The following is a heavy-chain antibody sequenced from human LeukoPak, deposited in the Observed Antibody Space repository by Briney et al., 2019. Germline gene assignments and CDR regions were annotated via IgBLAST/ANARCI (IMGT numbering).Heavy chain of an antibody. CDR3: ARTYCGGDCYSSRGWFDT. Sequence: VASVKVSCKASGGTFSNYAISWVRQAPGQGLEWMGGIIPIFGTANYAQKFQGRVTITADKTTSTAYMEVSSLRSEDTAVYYCARTYCGGDCYSSRGWFDTWGQGTLVTVSS. J-gene: IGHJ5*02. D-gene: IGHD2-21*02. CDR1: GGTFSNYA. CDR2: IIPIFGTA. V-gene: IGHV1-69*06.